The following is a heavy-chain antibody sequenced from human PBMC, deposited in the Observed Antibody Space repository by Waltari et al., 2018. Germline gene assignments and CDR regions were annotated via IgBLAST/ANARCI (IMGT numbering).Heavy chain of an antibody. CDR3: ARAFDSGYDSYYFDS. CDR1: TEFFSGYP. J-gene: IGHJ4*02. D-gene: IGHD5-12*01. CDR2: ASDIGGT. V-gene: IGHV4-34*01. Sequence: QVQLQQWGAGLLKPSDTLSLTCGVSTEFFSGYPWIWIRPPPGKGLEWIGEASDIGGTTDNPTLKRRSTLSVDASEKKFSLKRGSVTAADTAVYYCARAFDSGYDSYYFDSWGQGTLVTVSS.